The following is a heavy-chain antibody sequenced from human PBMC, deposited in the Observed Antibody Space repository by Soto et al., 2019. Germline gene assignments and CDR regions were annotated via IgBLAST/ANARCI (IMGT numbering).Heavy chain of an antibody. J-gene: IGHJ6*02. CDR2: IWYDGSNK. Sequence: QVQLVESGGGVVQPGRSLRLSCAASGFTFSSYGMHWVRQAPGKGLEWVAVIWYDGSNKYYADSVKGRFTISRDNSKNTLYLQMNSLRAEDTAVYYCAREGQVYATPGRYGMDVWGQGTTVTVSS. D-gene: IGHD2-8*01. CDR1: GFTFSSYG. V-gene: IGHV3-33*01. CDR3: AREGQVYATPGRYGMDV.